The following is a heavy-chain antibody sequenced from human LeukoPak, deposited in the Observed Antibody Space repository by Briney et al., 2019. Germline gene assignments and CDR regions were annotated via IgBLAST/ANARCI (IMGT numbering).Heavy chain of an antibody. CDR1: GESFSGYY. J-gene: IGHJ6*03. D-gene: IGHD2-2*01. Sequence: PSETLSLTCTVYGESFSGYYWSWIRQPPGKGLEWIGEINHSGSTNYNPSLKSRVTISVDTSKNQFSLKLSSVTAADTAAYYCARAEVVVVPAAMYYYYYMDVWGKGTTVTVSS. CDR2: INHSGST. V-gene: IGHV4-34*01. CDR3: ARAEVVVVPAAMYYYYYMDV.